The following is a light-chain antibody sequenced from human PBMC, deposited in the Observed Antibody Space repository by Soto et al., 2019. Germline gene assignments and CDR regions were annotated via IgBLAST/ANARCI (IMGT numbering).Light chain of an antibody. CDR2: KAS. Sequence: DIQMTQSPSTLSASVGDRVTITCRASQSISIWLAWYQQKPGKAPKLLIHKASSLESGVPSRFSGSVAGTEFTLTISSLQPDDVATYYCQQYYSYGTFGQGTKVEIK. CDR1: QSISIW. V-gene: IGKV1-5*03. CDR3: QQYYSYGT. J-gene: IGKJ1*01.